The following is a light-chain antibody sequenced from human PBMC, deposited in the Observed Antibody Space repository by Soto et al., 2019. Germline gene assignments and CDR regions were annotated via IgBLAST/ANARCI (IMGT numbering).Light chain of an antibody. J-gene: IGLJ3*02. CDR3: TSYGGRDNLM. CDR2: EVN. Sequence: QSALTQPPSASGSPGQSVTISCTGTSSDIGAYNYVSWFPQHPGEAPKLIISEVNKRPSGVPDRFSGSKSGNTASLTVSGLQAEDEADYYCTSYGGRDNLMFGGGTKLTVL. CDR1: SSDIGAYNY. V-gene: IGLV2-8*01.